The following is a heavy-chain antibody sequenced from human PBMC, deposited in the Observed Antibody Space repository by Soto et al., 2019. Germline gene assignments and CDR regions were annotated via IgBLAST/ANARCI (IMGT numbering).Heavy chain of an antibody. V-gene: IGHV2-5*02. CDR2: IYWDDDK. Sequence: QITLKESGPTLVKPTQTLTLTCTFSGFSLSTSGVGVGWIRQPPGKALEWLALIYWDDDKRYSPSLKSRLTITKDTSKNQVVLTMTNMDPVDTATYYWAHSRTGWFGELLYQIFDYWGQGTLVTVSS. CDR1: GFSLSTSGVG. J-gene: IGHJ4*02. D-gene: IGHD3-10*01. CDR3: AHSRTGWFGELLYQIFDY.